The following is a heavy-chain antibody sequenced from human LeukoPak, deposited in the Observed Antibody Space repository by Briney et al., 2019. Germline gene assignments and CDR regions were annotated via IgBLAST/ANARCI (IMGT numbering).Heavy chain of an antibody. D-gene: IGHD3-10*01. V-gene: IGHV3-66*01. CDR2: IYSGGST. CDR1: GFTFSSSA. J-gene: IGHJ6*03. Sequence: GGSLRLSCAASGFTFSSSAMSWVRQAPGKGLEWVSVIYSGGSTYYADSVKGRFTISRDNSKNTLYLQMNSLRAEDTAVYYCARTTMVRGASYYYYYYMDVWGKGTTVTISS. CDR3: ARTTMVRGASYYYYYYMDV.